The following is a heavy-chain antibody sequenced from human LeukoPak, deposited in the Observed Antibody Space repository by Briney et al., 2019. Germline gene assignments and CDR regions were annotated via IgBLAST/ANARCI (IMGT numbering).Heavy chain of an antibody. J-gene: IGHJ4*02. V-gene: IGHV4-39*07. CDR1: GDSVSSTNYY. CDR2: THYSGNT. CDR3: ARNFPGVGCSGGSCYDY. D-gene: IGHD2-15*01. Sequence: PSETLSLTCVVSGDSVSSTNYYWGWIRQPPGKGLEWIGTTHYSGNTYYNPSLKSRVTISIDTSKNQFSLKLSSVTAADTAVYYCARNFPGVGCSGGSCYDYWGQGTLVTVSS.